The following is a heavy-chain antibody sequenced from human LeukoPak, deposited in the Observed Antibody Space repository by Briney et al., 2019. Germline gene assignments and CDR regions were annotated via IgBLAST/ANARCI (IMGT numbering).Heavy chain of an antibody. D-gene: IGHD4-17*01. J-gene: IGHJ4*02. CDR3: ALTPWGYGDYRY. V-gene: IGHV3-53*01. CDR2: IYSGGST. Sequence: SGGSLRLSCAASGFTVSSNYMSWVRQAPGKGLEWVSVIYSGGSTYYADSVKGRFTISRDNSKNTLYLQMNSLRAEDTAVYYCALTPWGYGDYRYWGQGTLVTVSS. CDR1: GFTVSSNY.